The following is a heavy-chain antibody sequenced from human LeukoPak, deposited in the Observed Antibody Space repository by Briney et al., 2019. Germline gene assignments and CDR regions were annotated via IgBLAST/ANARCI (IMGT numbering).Heavy chain of an antibody. CDR2: ISYDGSNT. J-gene: IGHJ4*02. Sequence: GGSLRLSCGASGFTFSSYAMHWVRQAPGKGLEWVAVISYDGSNTYYADPVKGRITISRDNSKNTLYLQMNSLRPEDTAVYYCARDPWYSSAWYIDYWGQGTLVTVSS. CDR1: GFTFSSYA. V-gene: IGHV3-30-3*01. CDR3: ARDPWYSSAWYIDY. D-gene: IGHD6-19*01.